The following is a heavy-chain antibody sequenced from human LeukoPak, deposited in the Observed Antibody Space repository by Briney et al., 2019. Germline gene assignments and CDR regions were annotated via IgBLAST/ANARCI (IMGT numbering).Heavy chain of an antibody. J-gene: IGHJ4*02. D-gene: IGHD5-18*01. CDR3: ARVYADTAMVYYFDY. CDR1: GGSFSGYY. Sequence: PSETLSLTCAVYGGSFSGYYWSWIRQPPGKGLEWIGEINLSGSTNYNPSLKSRVTISVDTSKNQFSLKLSSVTAADTAVYYCARVYADTAMVYYFDYWGQGTLVTVSP. CDR2: INLSGST. V-gene: IGHV4-34*01.